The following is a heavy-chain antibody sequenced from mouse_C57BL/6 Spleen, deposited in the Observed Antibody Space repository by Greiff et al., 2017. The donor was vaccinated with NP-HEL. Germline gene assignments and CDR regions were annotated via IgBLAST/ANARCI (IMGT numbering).Heavy chain of an antibody. CDR3: ARGGSELFAY. CDR1: GYSITSGYY. Sequence: EVQLVESGPGLVKPSQSLSLTCSVTGYSITSGYYWNWIRQFPGNKLEWMGYISYDGSNNYNPSLKNRISITRDTSKNQFFLKLNSVTTEDTATYYCARGGSELFAYWGQGTLVTVSA. CDR2: ISYDGSN. J-gene: IGHJ3*01. V-gene: IGHV3-6*01.